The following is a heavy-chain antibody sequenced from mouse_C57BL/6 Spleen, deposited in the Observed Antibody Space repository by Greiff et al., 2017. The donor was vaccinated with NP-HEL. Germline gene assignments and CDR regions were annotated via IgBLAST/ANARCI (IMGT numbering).Heavy chain of an antibody. J-gene: IGHJ2*01. Sequence: VQLVESGPGLVQPSQSLSITCTVSGFSLTSYGVHWVRQSPGKGLEWLGLIWSGGSTDYNAAFISRLSISKDNSKSQVFFKMNSLQADDTAIYYCARNPYGYDLYYFDYWGQGTTLTVSS. CDR2: IWSGGST. D-gene: IGHD2-2*01. V-gene: IGHV2-2*01. CDR3: ARNPYGYDLYYFDY. CDR1: GFSLTSYG.